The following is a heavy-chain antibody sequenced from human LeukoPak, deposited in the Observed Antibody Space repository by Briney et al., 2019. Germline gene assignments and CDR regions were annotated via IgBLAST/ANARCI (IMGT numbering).Heavy chain of an antibody. CDR3: ARLVVSTWYHEVLLGRDY. CDR2: IYYSGST. J-gene: IGHJ4*02. V-gene: IGHV4-59*01. CDR1: GGSISSYY. D-gene: IGHD6-13*01. Sequence: SETLSLTCTVSGGSISSYYRSWIRQPPGKGLEWIGYIYYSGSTNYNPSLKSRVTISVDTSKNQFSLKLSSVTAADTAVYYCARLVVSTWYHEVLLGRDYWGQGTLVTVSS.